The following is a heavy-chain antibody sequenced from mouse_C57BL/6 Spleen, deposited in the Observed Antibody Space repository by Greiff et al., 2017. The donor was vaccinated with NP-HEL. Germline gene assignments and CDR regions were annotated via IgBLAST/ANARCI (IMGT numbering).Heavy chain of an antibody. V-gene: IGHV1-4*01. D-gene: IGHD1-1*01. CDR3: ARELRYYFDY. Sequence: VQLQQSGADLARPGASVKMSCKASGYTFTSYTMHWVKQRPGQGLEWIGYINPSSGYTKYNQKFKDKATLTADKSSSTAYMQLSSLTSEDSAVYYCARELRYYFDYWGQGTTLTVSS. CDR1: GYTFTSYT. CDR2: INPSSGYT. J-gene: IGHJ2*01.